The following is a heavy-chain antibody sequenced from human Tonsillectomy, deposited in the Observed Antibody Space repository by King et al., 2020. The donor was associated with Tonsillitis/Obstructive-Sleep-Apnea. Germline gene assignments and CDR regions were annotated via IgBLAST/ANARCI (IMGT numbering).Heavy chain of an antibody. V-gene: IGHV5-51*01. D-gene: IGHD6-6*01. CDR1: GYSFTNYW. CDR3: ARRGSSGPPHFYYYMEV. CDR2: IYPGDSDA. J-gene: IGHJ6*03. Sequence: VQLVQSGAEVKKPGESLKIYCKASGYSFTNYWIAWVRQMPGKGLEWMGIIYPGDSDARYSPSFQGHVTISADKSINTAYLQWSSLEASDTAMYYCARRGSSGPPHFYYYMEVWGKGTTVTVSS.